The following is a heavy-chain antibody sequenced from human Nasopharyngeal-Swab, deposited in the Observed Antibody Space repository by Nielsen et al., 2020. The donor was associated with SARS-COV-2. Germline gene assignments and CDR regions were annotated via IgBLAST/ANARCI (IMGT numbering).Heavy chain of an antibody. V-gene: IGHV4-39*01. CDR3: ARHGSNSWYRGYGMDV. CDR1: GGSISSSSYY. J-gene: IGHJ6*02. Sequence: SETLSLTCTVSGGSISSSSYYWGWIRQPPGKGLEWIGSIYYSGSTYYNPSLKSRVTISVDTSKKQFPLKLISVTAADTAVYYCARHGSNSWYRGYGMDVWGQGTTVTVSS. CDR2: IYYSGST. D-gene: IGHD6-13*01.